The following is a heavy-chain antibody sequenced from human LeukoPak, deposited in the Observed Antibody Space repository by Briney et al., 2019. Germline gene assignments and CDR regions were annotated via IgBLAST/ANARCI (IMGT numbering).Heavy chain of an antibody. D-gene: IGHD3-10*01. CDR1: GGSFSGYY. CDR3: ARGRVTSHQTMVRGVIRLNWFDP. Sequence: SETLSLTCAVCGGSFSGYYWSWIRQPPGKGLEWIGEINHSGSTNYNPSLKSRVTISVDTSKNQFSLKLSSVTAADTAVYYCARGRVTSHQTMVRGVIRLNWFDPWGQGTLVTVSS. V-gene: IGHV4-34*01. J-gene: IGHJ5*02. CDR2: INHSGST.